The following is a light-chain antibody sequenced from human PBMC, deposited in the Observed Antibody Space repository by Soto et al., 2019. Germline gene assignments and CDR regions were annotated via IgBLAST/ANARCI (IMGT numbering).Light chain of an antibody. Sequence: AIRMTQSPSSFSASTGDRVTITCRASQGISSYLAWYQQKPGKAPTLLIYAASTLQSTVPSTFSGSGSGTDFTLTISCLQSEDFANYYYQQYYSSPLTFGPGTKVDIK. CDR1: QGISSY. V-gene: IGKV1-8*01. CDR3: QQYYSSPLT. J-gene: IGKJ3*01. CDR2: AAS.